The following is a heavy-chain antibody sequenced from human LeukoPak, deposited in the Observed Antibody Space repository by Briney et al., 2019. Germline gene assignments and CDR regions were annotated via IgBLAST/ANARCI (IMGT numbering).Heavy chain of an antibody. CDR1: GGSISSGGYY. J-gene: IGHJ4*02. V-gene: IGHV4-31*03. CDR2: IYYSGST. D-gene: IGHD2-2*01. CDR3: ASRGYCRSTSCYAFDY. Sequence: SETLSLTCTVSGGSISSGGYYWSWIRQHPGKGLEWIGYIYYSGSTYYNPSLKSRVTISVDTSKNQFSPKLSSVTAADTAVYYCASRGYCRSTSCYAFDYWGQGTLVTVSS.